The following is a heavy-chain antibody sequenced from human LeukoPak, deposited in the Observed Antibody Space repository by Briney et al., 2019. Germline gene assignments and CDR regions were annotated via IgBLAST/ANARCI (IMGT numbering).Heavy chain of an antibody. CDR1: GFTFSSYA. CDR2: ISGSGGST. CDR3: AKDRGQWLAFFDY. D-gene: IGHD6-19*01. J-gene: IGHJ4*02. V-gene: IGHV3-23*01. Sequence: GGSLRLSCAASGFTFSSYAMSWVRQAPGKGLEWVSAISGSGGSTYYADSVKGRFTISRDNSKSTLYLQMNSLRAEDTAVYYCAKDRGQWLAFFDYWAQGTLVTVSS.